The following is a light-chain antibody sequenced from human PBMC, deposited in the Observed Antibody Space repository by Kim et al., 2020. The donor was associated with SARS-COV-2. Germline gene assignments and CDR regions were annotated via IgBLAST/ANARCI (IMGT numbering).Light chain of an antibody. J-gene: IGKJ2*01. V-gene: IGKV3-20*01. CDR1: QSVSTNY. CDR3: QQYGSSPRT. CDR2: GAS. Sequence: EIVLTQSPGTLSLSPGERATLSCRASQSVSTNYLAWYQHKPGQPPRLLIYGASNRASGTSDRFSGSVSGTDFTLTINTLGPEDSAMYYCQQYGSSPRTFGQGTKLEI.